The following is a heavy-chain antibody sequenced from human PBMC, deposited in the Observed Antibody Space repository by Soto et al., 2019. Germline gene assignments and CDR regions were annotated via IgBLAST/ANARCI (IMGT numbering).Heavy chain of an antibody. Sequence: SETLSLTCTVSGGSISSYYWSWIRQPPGKGLEWIGYIYYSGSTNYNPSLKSRVTISVDTSKNQFSLKLSSVTAADTAVYYCAGGIAAATDNWFDPWGQGTLVTVSS. CDR2: IYYSGST. J-gene: IGHJ5*02. D-gene: IGHD6-13*01. CDR3: AGGIAAATDNWFDP. CDR1: GGSISSYY. V-gene: IGHV4-59*01.